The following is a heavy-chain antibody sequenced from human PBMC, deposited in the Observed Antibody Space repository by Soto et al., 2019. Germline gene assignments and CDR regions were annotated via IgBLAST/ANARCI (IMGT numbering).Heavy chain of an antibody. CDR2: INHSGST. J-gene: IGHJ4*02. CDR1: GGPFSGYY. D-gene: IGHD2-2*01. CDR3: ARGKPAAIDY. Sequence: PSETLSLTCAVYGGPFSGYYWSWIRQPPGKGLEWIGEINHSGSTNYNPSLKSRVTISVDTSKNQFSLKLSSVTAADTAVYYCARGKPAAIDYWGQGTLVTVSS. V-gene: IGHV4-34*01.